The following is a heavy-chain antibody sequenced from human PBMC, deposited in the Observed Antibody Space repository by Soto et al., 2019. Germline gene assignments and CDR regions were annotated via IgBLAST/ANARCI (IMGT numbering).Heavy chain of an antibody. CDR3: AKHYYGSGDYYYGMDV. CDR2: ISRNSGSI. CDR1: GFTFDDYA. Sequence: EVQLVESGGGLVQPGRSLRLSCAASGFTFDDYAMHWVRQAPGKGLEWVSGISRNSGSIDYADSVKGRFTISRDNAKNSLYLQMNSLRAEDTALYYCAKHYYGSGDYYYGMDVWGQGTTVTVSS. V-gene: IGHV3-9*01. D-gene: IGHD3-10*01. J-gene: IGHJ6*02.